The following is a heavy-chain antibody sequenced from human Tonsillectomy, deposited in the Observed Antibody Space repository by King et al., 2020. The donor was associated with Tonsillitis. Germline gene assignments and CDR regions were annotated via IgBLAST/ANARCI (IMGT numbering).Heavy chain of an antibody. Sequence: QLQESGPGVVKPSETLSLTCTVSGGSISSSDHYLAWIRQPPGKGLEWIGYMYYSGTIFNTPSLKSRITISGGPSENRFSLKLSSVTAADTAVYFCARSVSGSFDYWGQGALVTVSS. V-gene: IGHV4-39*02. CDR3: ARSVSGSFDY. D-gene: IGHD1-26*01. CDR2: MYYSGTI. CDR1: GGSISSSDHY. J-gene: IGHJ4*02.